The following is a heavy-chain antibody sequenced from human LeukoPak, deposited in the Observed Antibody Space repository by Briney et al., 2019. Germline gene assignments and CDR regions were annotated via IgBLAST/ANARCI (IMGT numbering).Heavy chain of an antibody. CDR3: ARGGYDSSGYYLFDY. D-gene: IGHD3-22*01. V-gene: IGHV3-33*01. Sequence: GGSLRLSCAASGFTFSSYGMHWVRQAPGKGLVWVAVIWYDGSNKYYADSVKGRFTISRDNSKNTLYLQMTSLRAEDTAVYYCARGGYDSSGYYLFDYWGQGTLVTVSS. J-gene: IGHJ4*02. CDR1: GFTFSSYG. CDR2: IWYDGSNK.